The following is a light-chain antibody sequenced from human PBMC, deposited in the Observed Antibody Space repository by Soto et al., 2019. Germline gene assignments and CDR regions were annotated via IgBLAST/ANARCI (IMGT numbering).Light chain of an antibody. V-gene: IGKV4-1*01. CDR2: WAS. CDR1: QTVSRNSTNKNY. Sequence: DIVMIQSPDSQAVSLGGRATINCKSSQTVSRNSTNKNYLAWYQQKPGQPPKLLIYWASTRESGVPDRFRRRGSGTDFTLTISNLQAEDVAVYYCQQYYSTPLTFGGGTKVEIK. J-gene: IGKJ4*01. CDR3: QQYYSTPLT.